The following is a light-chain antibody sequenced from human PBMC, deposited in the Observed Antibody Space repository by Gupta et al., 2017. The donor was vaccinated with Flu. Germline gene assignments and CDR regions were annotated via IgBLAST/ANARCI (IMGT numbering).Light chain of an antibody. Sequence: IQMPQSPSPLSASVGDRVTITCRASQSIGRYLNWYHQKPGSAPKLLIYAASSLQSGVPSRFSGSGSGTDFTLTINSLQPEDFATYYCLQSDSYPWTFGPGTKVEVK. CDR1: QSIGRY. CDR3: LQSDSYPWT. CDR2: AAS. J-gene: IGKJ1*01. V-gene: IGKV1-39*01.